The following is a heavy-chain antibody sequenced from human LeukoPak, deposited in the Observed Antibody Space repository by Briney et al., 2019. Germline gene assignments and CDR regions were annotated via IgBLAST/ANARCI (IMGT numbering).Heavy chain of an antibody. CDR1: GFTFSSYA. V-gene: IGHV3-23*01. D-gene: IGHD3-3*01. Sequence: QPGGSLRLSCAASGFTFSSYAMSWVRQAPGKGLEWVSAISGSGGSTYYADSVKGRFTISRDNSRDTLYLQMNSLRAEDTAVYYCARASRVEDYDFWSGYPSPRDAFDIWGQGTMVTVSS. CDR3: ARASRVEDYDFWSGYPSPRDAFDI. CDR2: ISGSGGST. J-gene: IGHJ3*02.